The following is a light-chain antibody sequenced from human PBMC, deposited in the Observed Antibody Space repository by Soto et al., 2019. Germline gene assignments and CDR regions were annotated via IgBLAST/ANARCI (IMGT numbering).Light chain of an antibody. J-gene: IGLJ1*01. CDR1: SSDVGGYNY. CDR2: EVS. CDR3: SKYTSSSPYV. Sequence: QSALTQPASVSGSPGQSITISCTGTSSDVGGYNYVSWYQQHPGKAPKLMIYEVSNRPSGVSNRFSGSKSGNTASLTISGLQAEDEADYYCSKYTSSSPYVFGTGTKVTVL. V-gene: IGLV2-14*01.